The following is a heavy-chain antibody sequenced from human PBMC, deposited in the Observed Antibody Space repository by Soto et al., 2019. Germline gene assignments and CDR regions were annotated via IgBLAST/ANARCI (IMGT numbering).Heavy chain of an antibody. CDR3: ARDVLTGYFSPPWYYDY. Sequence: GGSLRLSCAASGFTFSDYYMSWVRQAPGRGLEWVSYISNSGRTIFYADSVKGRFTISRDNAKSSLYLQMNSLRAEDTAVYYCARDVLTGYFSPPWYYDYWGQGTLVTVSS. CDR2: ISNSGRTI. J-gene: IGHJ4*02. V-gene: IGHV3-11*01. CDR1: GFTFSDYY. D-gene: IGHD3-9*01.